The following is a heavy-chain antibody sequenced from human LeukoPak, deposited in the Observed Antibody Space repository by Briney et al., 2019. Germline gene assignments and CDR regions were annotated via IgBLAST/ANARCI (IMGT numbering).Heavy chain of an antibody. CDR3: VRAAPQNCYPSSCSLFDK. V-gene: IGHV3-23*01. CDR1: GFTFNNYA. D-gene: IGHD2-2*01. Sequence: GGSLRLSCAGSGFTFNNYAMSWVRRAPRKGLEWVSTIMIGGDGKHYADSVKGRFAISRDRSESTLFLQMDDLRADDTAVYYCVRAAPQNCYPSSCSLFDKWGQGTLVTVSS. CDR2: IMIGGDGK. J-gene: IGHJ4*02.